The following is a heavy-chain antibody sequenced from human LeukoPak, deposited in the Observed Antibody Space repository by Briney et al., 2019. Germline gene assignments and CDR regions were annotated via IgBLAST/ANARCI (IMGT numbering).Heavy chain of an antibody. CDR3: ARDAGTTFYYGMDV. J-gene: IGHJ6*04. D-gene: IGHD1-1*01. CDR1: GGTFSTYT. V-gene: IGHV1-69*06. CDR2: IIPIFGTA. Sequence: ASVKVSCKASGGTFSTYTINWWGQAPGQGLEWLGGIIPIFGTANYAQKFQGRVTITADKSTSTVYMELSSLRSEDTAVYYCARDAGTTFYYGMDVWGKGTTVTVSS.